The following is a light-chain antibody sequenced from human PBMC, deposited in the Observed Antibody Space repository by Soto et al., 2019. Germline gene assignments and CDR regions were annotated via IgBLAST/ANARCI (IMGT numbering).Light chain of an antibody. V-gene: IGKV1-39*01. Sequence: DIQMTQSPSSLSASVGDRVTITCRASQTTSYYLNWYQQKPGKPPKLLIYAASSLQSGVPSRFSGSGSGTDFTLTISSLQPEDFATYYCQQSYSTPITVGQGTRLEIK. CDR2: AAS. J-gene: IGKJ5*01. CDR3: QQSYSTPIT. CDR1: QTTSYY.